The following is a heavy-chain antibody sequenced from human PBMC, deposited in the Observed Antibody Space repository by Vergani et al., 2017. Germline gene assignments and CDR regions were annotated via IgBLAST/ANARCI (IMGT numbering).Heavy chain of an antibody. CDR2: IYAADSDT. V-gene: IGHV5-51*01. D-gene: IGHD1-1*01. CDR1: EYSFGNYW. Sequence: EVELVQSGPEMRKPGESLKISCKGSEYSFGNYWIVWVRQMPGKGLEWMGIIYAADSDTRYSPSFQGQVTISADKTISTDFLQWDSLKASDTALYYCARHTTYTDSWGQGTLVTVSS. J-gene: IGHJ4*02. CDR3: ARHTTYTDS.